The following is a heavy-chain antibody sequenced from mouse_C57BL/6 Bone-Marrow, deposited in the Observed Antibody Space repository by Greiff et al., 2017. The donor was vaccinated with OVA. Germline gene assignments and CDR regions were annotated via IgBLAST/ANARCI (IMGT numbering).Heavy chain of an antibody. Sequence: VQLQQSGAELVRPGASVKLSCTASGFNIKDDYMHWVKQRPEQGLEWIGWIDPENGDTEYASKFQGKATITADTSSNTAYLQLSSLTSEDTAVYYCTTHYDYDAWFAYWGQGTRVTVSA. D-gene: IGHD2-4*01. CDR2: IDPENGDT. CDR3: TTHYDYDAWFAY. J-gene: IGHJ3*01. V-gene: IGHV14-4*01. CDR1: GFNIKDDY.